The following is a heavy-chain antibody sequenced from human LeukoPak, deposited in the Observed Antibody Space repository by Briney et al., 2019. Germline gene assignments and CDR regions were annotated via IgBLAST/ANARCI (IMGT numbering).Heavy chain of an antibody. V-gene: IGHV4-38-2*01. D-gene: IGHD2-15*01. Sequence: PSETLSLTCAVSGYSISSGYYWGWIRQPPGKGLEGIGSIYHSGSTYYNPSLKSRVTISVDTSKNQFSLKLSSVTAADTAVYYCAISPLYCSGGSCYESSDAFDIWGQGTMVTVSS. CDR1: GYSISSGYY. J-gene: IGHJ3*02. CDR2: IYHSGST. CDR3: AISPLYCSGGSCYESSDAFDI.